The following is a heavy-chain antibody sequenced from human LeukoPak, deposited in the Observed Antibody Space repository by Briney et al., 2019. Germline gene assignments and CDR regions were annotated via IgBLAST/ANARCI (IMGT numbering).Heavy chain of an antibody. V-gene: IGHV3-7*01. CDR1: GFSFSTYW. CDR3: ARDPESSSFDL. Sequence: PGGSLRLSCAASGFSFSTYWMSWVRQTPEKGLEFVANINQDASVRNYMDSLKGRCTISRDNARKSVYLEINSLRADDTAVHYCARDPESSSFDLWGQGALVTVSS. CDR2: INQDASVR. D-gene: IGHD6-13*01. J-gene: IGHJ4*02.